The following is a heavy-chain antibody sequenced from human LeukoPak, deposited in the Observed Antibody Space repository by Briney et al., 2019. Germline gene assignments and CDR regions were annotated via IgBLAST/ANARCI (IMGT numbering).Heavy chain of an antibody. D-gene: IGHD6-19*01. V-gene: IGHV3-23*01. CDR3: AKDGQQWLVDSFFDY. CDR1: GFTFSSYA. CDR2: ISGSGGST. Sequence: GGSLRLSCAASGFTFSSYAMHWVRQAPGKGLEWVSVISGSGGSTYYADSVKGRFTISRDNSKDTLYLQMNSLRAEDTAVYYCAKDGQQWLVDSFFDYWGQGTLVTVSS. J-gene: IGHJ4*02.